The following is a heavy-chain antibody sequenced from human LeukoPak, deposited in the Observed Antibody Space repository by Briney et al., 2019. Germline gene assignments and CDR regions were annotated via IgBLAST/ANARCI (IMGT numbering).Heavy chain of an antibody. CDR3: ARDSERRGGFSLYFFDY. D-gene: IGHD5-24*01. Sequence: PGGSLRLSCTASGFTFNSYTMNWVRQAPGKGLEWVSSISSGSTYRYYADSVKGRFTISRDNAENSLFLQMDSLRAEDTALYYCARDSERRGGFSLYFFDYWGRGPLVTVSS. V-gene: IGHV3-21*01. CDR1: GFTFNSYT. CDR2: ISSGSTYR. J-gene: IGHJ4*02.